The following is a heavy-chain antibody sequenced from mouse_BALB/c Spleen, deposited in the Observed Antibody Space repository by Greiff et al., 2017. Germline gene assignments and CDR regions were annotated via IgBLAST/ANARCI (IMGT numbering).Heavy chain of an antibody. V-gene: IGHV1-80*01. CDR3: ARGGGYYWYFDV. D-gene: IGHD2-2*01. J-gene: IGHJ1*01. Sequence: VQLVESGAELVRPGSSVKISCKASGYAFSSYWMNWVKQRPGQGLEWIGQIYPGDGDTNYNGKFKGKATLTADKSSSTAYMQLSSLTSEDSAVYFCARGGGYYWYFDVWGAGTTVTVSS. CDR1: GYAFSSYW. CDR2: IYPGDGDT.